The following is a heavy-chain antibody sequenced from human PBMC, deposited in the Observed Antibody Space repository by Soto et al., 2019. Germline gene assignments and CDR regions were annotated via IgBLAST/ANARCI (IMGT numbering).Heavy chain of an antibody. CDR3: ARGRRDIVATIFSIDY. J-gene: IGHJ4*02. V-gene: IGHV4-34*01. D-gene: IGHD5-12*01. CDR2: INHSGST. Sequence: SETLSLTCAVYGGSFSGYYWSWIRQPPGKGLEWIGEINHSGSTNYNPSLKSRVTISVDTSKNQFSLKLSSVTAADTAVYYCARGRRDIVATIFSIDYWGQGTLVTVSS. CDR1: GGSFSGYY.